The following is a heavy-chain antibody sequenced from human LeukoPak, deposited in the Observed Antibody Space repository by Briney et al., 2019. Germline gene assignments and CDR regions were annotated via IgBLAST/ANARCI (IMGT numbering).Heavy chain of an antibody. CDR2: TSGSGGSS. J-gene: IGHJ4*02. V-gene: IGHV3-23*01. D-gene: IGHD2-2*01. Sequence: PGGSLRLSCAASGFTFCNYAMTWVRQAPGKGVEYVTSTSGSGGSSYYAASVEGRFTIYRDNSRNTLYLQMNNLTIDDTAVYYCARGPRVPSPTYYFEFWGQGVLVTVSS. CDR3: ARGPRVPSPTYYFEF. CDR1: GFTFCNYA.